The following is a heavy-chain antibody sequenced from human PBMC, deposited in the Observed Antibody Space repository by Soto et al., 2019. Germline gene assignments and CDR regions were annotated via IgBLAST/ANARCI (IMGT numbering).Heavy chain of an antibody. CDR1: GFTFSSYG. Sequence: PGGSLRLSCAASGFTFSSYGMHWVRQAPGKGLEWVAVIWYDGSNKYYADSVKCRFTISRDNSKNTLYLQMNSLRAEDTAVYYCGDSGSLDGWGQGTKVTVYS. CDR2: IWYDGSNK. CDR3: GDSGSLDG. J-gene: IGHJ6*02. D-gene: IGHD1-26*01. V-gene: IGHV3-33*01.